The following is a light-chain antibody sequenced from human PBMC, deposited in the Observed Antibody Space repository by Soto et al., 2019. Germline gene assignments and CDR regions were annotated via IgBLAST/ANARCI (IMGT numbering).Light chain of an antibody. V-gene: IGKV3-15*01. CDR1: QSINTN. CDR2: GAS. CDR3: QQYNTWYT. J-gene: IGKJ2*01. Sequence: ETVMTQSPATLSVSPGERATLSCRASQSINTNLAWYQRKPGQAPRLVMYGASVRAAGIPARFSGSGSGTEFTLTISSRQSEDFAVYYCQQYNTWYTFGQGTKLEIK.